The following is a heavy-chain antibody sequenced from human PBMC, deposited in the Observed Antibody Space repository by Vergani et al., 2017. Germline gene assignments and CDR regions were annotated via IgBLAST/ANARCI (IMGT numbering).Heavy chain of an antibody. CDR3: TKDRDNWNYYNFDY. D-gene: IGHD1-7*01. V-gene: IGHV4-39*02. J-gene: IGHJ4*02. Sequence: QVQLQESGPGLVKPSETLSLTCTVSNDSVSNTFYYWGWIRQTPGKGLEWIGSIYYSGSTYYNPSLESRVTMSVDTSKSQFSLKLSSVTAADTAVYYCTKDRDNWNYYNFDYWGQGTLVTVSS. CDR1: NDSVSNTFYY. CDR2: IYYSGST.